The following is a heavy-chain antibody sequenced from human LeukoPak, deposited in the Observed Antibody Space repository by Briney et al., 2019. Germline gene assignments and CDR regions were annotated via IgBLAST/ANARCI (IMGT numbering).Heavy chain of an antibody. CDR2: ISAYNGNT. D-gene: IGHD5-18*01. CDR3: ARDLGLDTTMIFFDY. CDR1: GYTFTSFG. Sequence: ASVKVSCKASGYTFTSFGISWVRQAPGQGPEWMGWISAYNGNTNYVQKFQGRVTMTTDTSTNTAYMEVRSLTSDDTAVYYCARDLGLDTTMIFFDYWGQDTLVTVSS. J-gene: IGHJ4*02. V-gene: IGHV1-18*01.